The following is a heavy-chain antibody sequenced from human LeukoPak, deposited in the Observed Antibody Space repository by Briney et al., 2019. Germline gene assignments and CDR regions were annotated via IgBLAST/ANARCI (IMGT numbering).Heavy chain of an antibody. D-gene: IGHD2-2*01. CDR3: ARERVDIVVVPAPNWFDP. CDR2: INSNSGGT. Sequence: ASVKVSCKASEYTCTAYYMHWVRQAPGQGLEWMGWINSNSGGTNYAQKFQGRVTMTRDTSISTAYMELSRLRSDDTAVYYCARERVDIVVVPAPNWFDPWGQGTLVTVSS. J-gene: IGHJ5*02. V-gene: IGHV1-2*02. CDR1: EYTCTAYY.